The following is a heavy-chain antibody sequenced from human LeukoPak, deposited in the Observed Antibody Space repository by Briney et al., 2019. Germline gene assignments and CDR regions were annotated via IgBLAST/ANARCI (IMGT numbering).Heavy chain of an antibody. V-gene: IGHV4-39*07. D-gene: IGHD3-22*01. CDR2: IYYSGST. CDR3: ARDHYYDSSGYYSGDYFDY. CDR1: GGSISSSSYY. Sequence: SETLSLTCTVSGGSISSSSYYWGWIRQPPGKGLEWIGSIYYSGSTYYNPSLKNRVTISVDTSKDQFSLKLSSVTAADTAVYYCARDHYYDSSGYYSGDYFDYWGQGTLVTVSS. J-gene: IGHJ4*02.